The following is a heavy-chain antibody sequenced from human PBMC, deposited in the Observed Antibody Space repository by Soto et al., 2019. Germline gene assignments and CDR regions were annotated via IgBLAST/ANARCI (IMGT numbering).Heavy chain of an antibody. CDR2: ISYDGSNK. D-gene: IGHD3-22*01. CDR1: GFTFSSYG. J-gene: IGHJ1*01. Sequence: PGGSLRLSCAASGFTFSSYGMHWVRQAPGKGLEWVAVISYDGSNKYYADSVKGRFTISRDNSKNTLYLQMNSLRAEDTAVYYCAKDGPDGIDSSGYYFQHWGQGT. V-gene: IGHV3-30*18. CDR3: AKDGPDGIDSSGYYFQH.